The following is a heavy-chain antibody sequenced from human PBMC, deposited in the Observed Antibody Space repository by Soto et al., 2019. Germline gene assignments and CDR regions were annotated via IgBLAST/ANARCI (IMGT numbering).Heavy chain of an antibody. CDR2: MNPNRGNT. CDR3: ARGGDYYYYYYMDV. J-gene: IGHJ6*03. V-gene: IGHV1-8*01. Sequence: ASVKVSCKASGYTFTSYDINWVRQATGQGLEWMGWMNPNRGNTGYAQKFQGRVTMTRNTSISTAYMELSSLRSEDTAVYYCARGGDYYYYYYMDVWGKGTTVTVSS. CDR1: GYTFTSYD.